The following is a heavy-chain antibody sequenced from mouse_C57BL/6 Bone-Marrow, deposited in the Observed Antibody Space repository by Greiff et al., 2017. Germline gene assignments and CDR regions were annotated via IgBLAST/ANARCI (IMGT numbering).Heavy chain of an antibody. CDR1: GYAFTNYL. CDR2: INPGSGGT. Sequence: SGAELVRPGTSVKVSCKASGYAFTNYLIEWVKQRPGQGLEWIGVINPGSGGTNYNEKFKGKATLTADKSSSTAYMQLSSLTSEDSAVYFCARSDMRYWYFDVWGTGTTVTVSS. J-gene: IGHJ1*03. V-gene: IGHV1-54*01. CDR3: ARSDMRYWYFDV.